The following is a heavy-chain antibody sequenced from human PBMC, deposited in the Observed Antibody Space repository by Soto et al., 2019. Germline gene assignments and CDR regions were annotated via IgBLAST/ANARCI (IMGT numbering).Heavy chain of an antibody. CDR3: ARDTAPSDV. CDR2: IYYSGST. Sequence: SETLSLTCTVSGGSISSSRYYWGWIRQPPGKGLGWIGSIYYSGSTYYNPSLKSRVTISVDTSKNQFSLKLSSVTAADTAVYYCARDTAPSDVWGQGTTVTVSS. V-gene: IGHV4-39*02. D-gene: IGHD4-17*01. CDR1: GGSISSSRYY. J-gene: IGHJ6*02.